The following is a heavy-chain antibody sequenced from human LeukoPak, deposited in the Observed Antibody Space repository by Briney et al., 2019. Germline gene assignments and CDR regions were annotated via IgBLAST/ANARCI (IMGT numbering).Heavy chain of an antibody. V-gene: IGHV4-59*12. CDR2: VYYTGST. Sequence: SETLSLTCTVSGGSISSYYWSWVRQPPGKGLEWIGFVYYTGSTNYSPSLKSRVTISVDTSKNQFSLKLSSVTAADTAVYYCARFVRYYDSSGYYGNWFDPWGQGTLVTVSS. J-gene: IGHJ5*02. D-gene: IGHD3-22*01. CDR3: ARFVRYYDSSGYYGNWFDP. CDR1: GGSISSYY.